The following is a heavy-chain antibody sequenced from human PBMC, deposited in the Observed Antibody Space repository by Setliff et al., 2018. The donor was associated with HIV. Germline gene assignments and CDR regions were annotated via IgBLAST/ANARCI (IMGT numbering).Heavy chain of an antibody. CDR3: ARHSPNVGVRGDAFDI. Sequence: SETLSLTCTASGGSISSHYWIWIRQPPGKGLEWIGYIHYSGATNYYPSLKSRVTISLDTSRTQFSLRLSSVTAADTAVYYCARHSPNVGVRGDAFDIWGQGTVVTVSS. V-gene: IGHV4-59*08. J-gene: IGHJ3*02. CDR1: GGSISSHY. D-gene: IGHD2-8*01. CDR2: IHYSGAT.